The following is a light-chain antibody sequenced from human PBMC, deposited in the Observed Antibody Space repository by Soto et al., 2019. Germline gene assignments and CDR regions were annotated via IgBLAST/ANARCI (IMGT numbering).Light chain of an antibody. Sequence: EIVMTQSPVTLSASPGERVTLSCRASQSVNINLAWYQQSHGQAPRVLIYGASNRASGIPDKFSGSGSGTDFTLTISSLEPDDFALYFCQQYKDWPPLTFGGGTRVEIK. CDR2: GAS. V-gene: IGKV3D-15*01. CDR1: QSVNIN. CDR3: QQYKDWPPLT. J-gene: IGKJ4*01.